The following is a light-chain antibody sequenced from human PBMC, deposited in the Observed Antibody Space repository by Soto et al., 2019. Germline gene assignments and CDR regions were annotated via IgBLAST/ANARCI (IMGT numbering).Light chain of an antibody. V-gene: IGLV2-23*01. CDR2: EGS. J-gene: IGLJ2*01. CDR3: CSYAGSSTWI. CDR1: SSDVGSYVL. Sequence: QSALTQPASVSGSPGQSITISCTGTSSDVGSYVLVSWYQQHPGKAPKLMIYEGSKRPSGVSNRFSGSKSGNTASLTISGLQAEDEADYYCCSYAGSSTWIFGGGTKLTFL.